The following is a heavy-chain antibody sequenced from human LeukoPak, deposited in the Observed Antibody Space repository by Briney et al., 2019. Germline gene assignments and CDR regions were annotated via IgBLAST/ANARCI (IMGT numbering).Heavy chain of an antibody. V-gene: IGHV4-38-2*02. J-gene: IGHJ3*02. D-gene: IGHD4-23*01. CDR1: GYSISSNYY. Sequence: SETLSLTCTVSGYSISSNYYWGWIRQPPGKGLEWIANIYHSGSTYYNPSLKSRVTISVDTSKNQFSLKMSSVTAADTAVYYCARSRTVVDAFDIWGQGTMVTVSS. CDR3: ARSRTVVDAFDI. CDR2: IYHSGST.